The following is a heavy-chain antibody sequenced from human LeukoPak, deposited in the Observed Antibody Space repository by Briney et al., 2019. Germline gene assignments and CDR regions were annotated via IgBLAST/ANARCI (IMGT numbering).Heavy chain of an antibody. J-gene: IGHJ4*02. CDR2: INHSGST. V-gene: IGHV4-34*01. CDR1: GGSFSGYY. Sequence: SETLSLTCAVYGGSFSGYYWSWIRQPPGKGLEWIGEINHSGSTNYNPSPKSRVTISVDTSKNQFSLKLSSVTAADTAVYYCARGLVGGWYLDYWGQGTLVTVSS. CDR3: ARGLVGGWYLDY. D-gene: IGHD6-19*01.